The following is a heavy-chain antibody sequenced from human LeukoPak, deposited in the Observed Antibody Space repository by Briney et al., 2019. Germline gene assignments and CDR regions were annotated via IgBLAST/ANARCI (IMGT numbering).Heavy chain of an antibody. Sequence: PGGSLRLSCAASGFTFSGYYMSWVRQAPGKGLEWVSGISGSGGSTYYADSVKGRFTISRDNSKNTLYLQMNSLRPEDTAIYYCAKDQYTYGYDFFQHWGQGALVTVSS. D-gene: IGHD5-18*01. CDR2: ISGSGGST. CDR1: GFTFSGYY. V-gene: IGHV3-23*01. CDR3: AKDQYTYGYDFFQH. J-gene: IGHJ1*01.